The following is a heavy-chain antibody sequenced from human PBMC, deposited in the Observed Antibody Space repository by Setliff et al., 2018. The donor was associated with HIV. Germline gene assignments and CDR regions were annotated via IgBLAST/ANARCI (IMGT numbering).Heavy chain of an antibody. Sequence: ASVKVSCKSSGYTFSNYALHWVRQAPGQRLEWMGWINTANANTKYSQKFQGRVTITRDTSASTAYMELSSLRSEDTAVYYCARDESRGDWESFGYWGQGTRVTVSS. CDR1: GYTFSNYA. V-gene: IGHV1-3*04. CDR2: INTANANT. D-gene: IGHD2-21*01. CDR3: ARDESRGDWESFGY. J-gene: IGHJ4*02.